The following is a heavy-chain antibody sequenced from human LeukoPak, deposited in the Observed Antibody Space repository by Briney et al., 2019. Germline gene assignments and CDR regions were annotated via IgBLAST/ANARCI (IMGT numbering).Heavy chain of an antibody. J-gene: IGHJ5*02. D-gene: IGHD3-10*01. CDR2: MNPNSGNT. Sequence: ASVKVSCKASGYTFTSYDINWVRQATGQGLEWMGWMNPNSGNTGYAQKFQGRVTITRNTSISTAYMELSSLRSEDTAVYYCARSRDLERLWFGETDWFDPWGQGTLVTVSS. CDR1: GYTFTSYD. V-gene: IGHV1-8*03. CDR3: ARSRDLERLWFGETDWFDP.